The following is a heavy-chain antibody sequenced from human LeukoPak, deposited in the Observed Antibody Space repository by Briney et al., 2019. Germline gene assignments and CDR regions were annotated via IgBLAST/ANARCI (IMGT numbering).Heavy chain of an antibody. J-gene: IGHJ4*02. D-gene: IGHD6-19*01. Sequence: GGSLRLSCAASGFTFSSYGMSWVRQAPGKGLEWVSAISGSGGSTYYADSVKGRFTISRDNSKNTLYLQMNSLRAEDTAVYYCARVDSSGWYEFDYWGQGTLITVSS. V-gene: IGHV3-23*01. CDR1: GFTFSSYG. CDR2: ISGSGGST. CDR3: ARVDSSGWYEFDY.